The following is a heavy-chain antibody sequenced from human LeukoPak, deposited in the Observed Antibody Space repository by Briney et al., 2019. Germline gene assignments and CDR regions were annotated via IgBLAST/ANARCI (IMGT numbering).Heavy chain of an antibody. J-gene: IGHJ4*02. CDR1: GGSISSYY. V-gene: IGHV4-59*01. CDR3: ARGDGSGSIPLDY. D-gene: IGHD3-10*01. Sequence: SETLSLTCTVSGGSISSYYWSWIRQPPGKGLEWIGYIYYSGSTNYNPSLKSRVTISVDTSKNQFSRKLSSVTAADTAVYYCARGDGSGSIPLDYWGQGTLVTVSS. CDR2: IYYSGST.